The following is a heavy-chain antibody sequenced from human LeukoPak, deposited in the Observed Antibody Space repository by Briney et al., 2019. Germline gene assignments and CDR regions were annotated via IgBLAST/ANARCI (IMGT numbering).Heavy chain of an antibody. Sequence: PGGSLRLSCAASGFTFSSYWMHWVRQAPGKGLVWVSRINIDGSSTSYADSVKGRFPILRDNAKNTVYLQMNSLRAEDTAVYYCAELGITMIGGVWGKGTTVTISS. V-gene: IGHV3-74*01. D-gene: IGHD3-10*02. J-gene: IGHJ6*04. CDR3: AELGITMIGGV. CDR2: INIDGSST. CDR1: GFTFSSYW.